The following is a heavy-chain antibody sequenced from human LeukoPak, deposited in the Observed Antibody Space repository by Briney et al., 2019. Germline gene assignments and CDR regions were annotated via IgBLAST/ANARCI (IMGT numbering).Heavy chain of an antibody. V-gene: IGHV4-59*01. D-gene: IGHD3-3*01. CDR3: ARALEWFDTYYFDY. Sequence: PSETPSLTCTVSGGSISSYYWSWIRQPPGKGLEWIGYIYYSGSTNYNPSLKSRVTISVDTSKNQFSLKLSSVTAADTAVYYCARALEWFDTYYFDYWGQGTLVTVSS. CDR2: IYYSGST. J-gene: IGHJ4*02. CDR1: GGSISSYY.